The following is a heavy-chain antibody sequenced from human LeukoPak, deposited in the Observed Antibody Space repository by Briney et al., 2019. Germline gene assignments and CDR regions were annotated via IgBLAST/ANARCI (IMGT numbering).Heavy chain of an antibody. Sequence: SETLSLTCTVSGGSISSYYWSWIRQPPGKGLEWIGYIYYSGSTNYNPSLKSRVTISVDTSKNQFSLKLSSLTAADAAVYYRARSPNGGGGNYWGQGTLVTVSS. CDR3: ARSPNGGGGNY. CDR2: IYYSGST. V-gene: IGHV4-59*01. J-gene: IGHJ4*02. D-gene: IGHD3-16*01. CDR1: GGSISSYY.